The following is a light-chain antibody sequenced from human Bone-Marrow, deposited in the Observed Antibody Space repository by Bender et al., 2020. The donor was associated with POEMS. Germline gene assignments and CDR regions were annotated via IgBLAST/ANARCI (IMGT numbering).Light chain of an antibody. CDR1: SSDVGGYNY. V-gene: IGLV2-8*01. CDR2: SSH. CDR3: AVWDDSLNGWV. Sequence: QSALTQPPSASGSPGQSVTISCTGTSSDVGGYNYVSWYQQYPGKAPKLLIYSSHRRPSEVPDRFSGSRSGTSASLAISGLQSEDEADYYCAVWDDSLNGWVFGGGTKLTVL. J-gene: IGLJ3*02.